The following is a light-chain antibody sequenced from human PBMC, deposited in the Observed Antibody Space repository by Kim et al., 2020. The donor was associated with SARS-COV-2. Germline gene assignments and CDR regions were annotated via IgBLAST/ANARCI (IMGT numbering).Light chain of an antibody. V-gene: IGLV2-14*03. J-gene: IGLJ2*01. Sequence: PGRAPQLMIFDVSSRPSGVSNRFSGSKSGNTASLTISGLQAEDEADYYCSSTSTSSTFVVFGGGTQLTGL. CDR2: DVS. CDR3: SSTSTSSTFVV.